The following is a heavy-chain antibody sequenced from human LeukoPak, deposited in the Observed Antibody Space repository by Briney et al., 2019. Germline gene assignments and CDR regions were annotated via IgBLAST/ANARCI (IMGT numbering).Heavy chain of an antibody. V-gene: IGHV3-74*01. D-gene: IGHD2-2*01. Sequence: GGSLRLSCVASGFTFSSYWMHWVRQDPRKGLVWVSRINGDGRNINYADSVRGRFTISRDNAKNSLYLQMNNLRVEDAAVYYCARGPTVLVGYCSSSSCQADYWGQGTLVTVSS. CDR2: INGDGRNI. CDR1: GFTFSSYW. CDR3: ARGPTVLVGYCSSSSCQADY. J-gene: IGHJ4*02.